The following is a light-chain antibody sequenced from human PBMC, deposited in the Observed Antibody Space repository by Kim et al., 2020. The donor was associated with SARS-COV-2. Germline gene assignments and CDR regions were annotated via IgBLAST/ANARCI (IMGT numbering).Light chain of an antibody. CDR2: AAS. V-gene: IGKV1-39*01. CDR1: QSICSY. J-gene: IGKJ2*01. Sequence: SASVGDRVTIPCRASQSICSYLNWYQQKPGKAPKLLIYAASSLQSGVPSRFSGSGSGTDFTLTISSLQPEDFATYDCQQSYSTPYTFGQGTKLEI. CDR3: QQSYSTPYT.